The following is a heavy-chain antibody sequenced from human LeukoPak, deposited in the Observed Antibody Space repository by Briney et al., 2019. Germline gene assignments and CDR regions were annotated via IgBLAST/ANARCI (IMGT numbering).Heavy chain of an antibody. D-gene: IGHD1-26*01. J-gene: IGHJ6*01. CDR3: AKMKGHPLPKYYMDV. CDR2: IINSGAT. CDR1: GFTFSNFA. V-gene: IGHV3-23*01. Sequence: PGGSLRLSCAAYGFTFSNFAMGWDRRTQGQGLEWVSGIINSGATLYRDSVKGRFTISRDNSKSTLYLEMNSLRAEDTAIYCCAKMKGHPLPKYYMDVWGQGTTVTVSS.